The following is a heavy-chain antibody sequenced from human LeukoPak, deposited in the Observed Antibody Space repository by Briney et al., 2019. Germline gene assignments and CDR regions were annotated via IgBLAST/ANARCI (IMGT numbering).Heavy chain of an antibody. J-gene: IGHJ4*02. CDR3: ASTTSDYGVDY. V-gene: IGHV4-34*01. Sequence: SETLSLTCAVYGGSFSGYYWSWIRQPPGKGLEWIGEINHSRSTNYNPSLKSRVTISVDTSKNQFSLKLSSVTAADTAVYYCASTTSDYGVDYWGQGTLVTVPS. D-gene: IGHD4-17*01. CDR2: INHSRST. CDR1: GGSFSGYY.